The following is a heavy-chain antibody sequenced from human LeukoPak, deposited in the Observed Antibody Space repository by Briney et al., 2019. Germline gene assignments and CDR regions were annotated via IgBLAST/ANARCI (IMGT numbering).Heavy chain of an antibody. V-gene: IGHV1-2*02. Sequence: ASVKVSCKASGYTFTGYYMHWVRQAPGQGLEWMGWINPNSGGTNYAQKFQGRVTMTRDTSISTAYMELSRLRSDDPAVYYCARDPGRFHAFDIWGQGTMVTVSS. J-gene: IGHJ3*02. D-gene: IGHD2-21*01. CDR1: GYTFTGYY. CDR3: ARDPGRFHAFDI. CDR2: INPNSGGT.